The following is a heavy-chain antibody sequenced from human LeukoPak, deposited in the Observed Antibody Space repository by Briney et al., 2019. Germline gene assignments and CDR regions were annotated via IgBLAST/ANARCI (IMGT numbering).Heavy chain of an antibody. Sequence: PGGSLRLSCAASGFTFNNYAVMWVRQAQGQGLEWVSAITGGGRTYYADSVKGRFTISRDNSKNTLYLQMNRLRAEDTARYSCARDPNGDYIGAFDFLGQGTVVTVSS. J-gene: IGHJ3*01. CDR3: ARDPNGDYIGAFDF. CDR1: GFTFNNYA. V-gene: IGHV3-23*01. CDR2: ITGGGRT. D-gene: IGHD4-17*01.